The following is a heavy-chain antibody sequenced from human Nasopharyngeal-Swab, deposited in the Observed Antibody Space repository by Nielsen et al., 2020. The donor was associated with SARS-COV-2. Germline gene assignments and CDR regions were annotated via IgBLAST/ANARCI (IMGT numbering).Heavy chain of an antibody. CDR1: GGSISSYY. V-gene: IGHV4-59*01. Sequence: SETLSLTCTVSGGSISSYYWSWIRQPPGKGLEWIGYIYYSGSTNYNPSLKSRVTISVDTSKNQFSLKLSSVTAADTAVYYCANDYGEHGAYFDYWGQGTLATVSS. D-gene: IGHD4-17*01. J-gene: IGHJ4*02. CDR2: IYYSGST. CDR3: ANDYGEHGAYFDY.